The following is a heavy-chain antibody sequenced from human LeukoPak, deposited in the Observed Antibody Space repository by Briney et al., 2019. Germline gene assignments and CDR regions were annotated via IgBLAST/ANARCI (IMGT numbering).Heavy chain of an antibody. CDR3: ARAGPHYYGGFDY. D-gene: IGHD3-10*01. Sequence: SEILSLTCIVSGGSISGPYWNWFRQPPGEGLEWIGYMRSDGSTNYNPSLKSRVIISMDTSQNQLSLKLTSVTVADTAVYYCARAGPHYYGGFDYWGQGTLVTVSS. J-gene: IGHJ4*02. CDR2: MRSDGST. CDR1: GGSISGPY. V-gene: IGHV4-59*11.